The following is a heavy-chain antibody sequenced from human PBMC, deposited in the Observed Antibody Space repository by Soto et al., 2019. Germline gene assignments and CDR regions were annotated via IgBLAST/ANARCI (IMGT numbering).Heavy chain of an antibody. D-gene: IGHD2-2*01. Sequence: QVQLVQSGAEVKKPGASVKVSCKASGYTFTSYGISWVRQAPGQGLEWMGWISAYNGNTNYAQKRQGRVTMTTDTSTGTAYMELGSLRSDDKAVYYCARDCSSTSCPSNWFDPWGQGTLVTVSS. CDR2: ISAYNGNT. CDR3: ARDCSSTSCPSNWFDP. V-gene: IGHV1-18*01. CDR1: GYTFTSYG. J-gene: IGHJ5*02.